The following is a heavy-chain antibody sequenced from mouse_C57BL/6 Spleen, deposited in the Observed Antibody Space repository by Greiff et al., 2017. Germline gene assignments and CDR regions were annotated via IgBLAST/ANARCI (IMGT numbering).Heavy chain of an antibody. Sequence: VQLKQPGAELVKPGASVKMSCKASGYTFTSYWITWVKQRPGQGLEWIGDIYPGSGSTNYNEKFKSKATLTVDTSSSTAYMQLSSLTSEDSAVYYCARSLDSSGYGYWGQGTTLTVSS. J-gene: IGHJ2*01. V-gene: IGHV1-55*01. CDR2: IYPGSGST. CDR3: ARSLDSSGYGY. CDR1: GYTFTSYW. D-gene: IGHD3-2*02.